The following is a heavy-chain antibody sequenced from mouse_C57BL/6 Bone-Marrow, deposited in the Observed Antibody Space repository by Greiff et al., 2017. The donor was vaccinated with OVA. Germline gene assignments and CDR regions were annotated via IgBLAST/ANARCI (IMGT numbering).Heavy chain of an antibody. CDR2: INPSNGGT. Sequence: QVQLQQSGTELVKPGASVKLSCKASGYTFTSYWMHWVKQRPGQGLEWIGNINPSNGGTNYNEKFKSKATLTVDKSSSTAYMQLSSLTSEDSAVYYCARGRGSGYPYYFDDWGQGTTLTVSS. D-gene: IGHD3-2*02. J-gene: IGHJ2*01. CDR3: ARGRGSGYPYYFDD. V-gene: IGHV1-53*01. CDR1: GYTFTSYW.